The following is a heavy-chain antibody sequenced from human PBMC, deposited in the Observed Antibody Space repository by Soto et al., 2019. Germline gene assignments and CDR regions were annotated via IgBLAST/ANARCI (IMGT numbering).Heavy chain of an antibody. Sequence: EVQLVESGGGLVQPGGSLRLSCAASGFSFSSFSMNWVRQAPGKGLEWVSYIGISGSTIYYADSVKGRFTISRDKAKNAVYLQMNSLRADDTSVYYCARGLRTVVLGKGSTVTVSS. CDR3: ARGLRTVV. V-gene: IGHV3-48*01. CDR2: IGISGSTI. CDR1: GFSFSSFS. J-gene: IGHJ6*03.